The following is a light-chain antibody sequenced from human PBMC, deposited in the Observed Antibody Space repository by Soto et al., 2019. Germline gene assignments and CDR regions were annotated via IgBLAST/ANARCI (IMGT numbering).Light chain of an antibody. V-gene: IGKV4-1*01. CDR1: QSVLFSSNNKNY. Sequence: DIVMTQSPDSLAVSLGERATINCKSSQSVLFSSNNKNYLAWYQQRPGRPPTLLIYWASTRESGVPDRFSGSGSWTDFTLTISRLEPKDFAVYYCQQYGSNPSITFGQGTRLEMK. J-gene: IGKJ5*01. CDR2: WAS. CDR3: QQYGSNPSIT.